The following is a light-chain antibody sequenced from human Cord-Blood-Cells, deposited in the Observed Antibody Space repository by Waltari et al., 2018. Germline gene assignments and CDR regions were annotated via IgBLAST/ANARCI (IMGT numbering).Light chain of an antibody. J-gene: IGLJ2*01. CDR3: NSRDSSGNHVV. CDR2: GKN. V-gene: IGLV3-19*01. CDR1: SLRSNY. Sequence: SSALTQDPAVSVALGQTVRITCQGASLRSNYASWYQQKPGQAPVLVIYGKNNRPSGIPDRFSGASSGNTASLTITGAQAEDEADYYCNSRDSSGNHVVFGGGTKLTVL.